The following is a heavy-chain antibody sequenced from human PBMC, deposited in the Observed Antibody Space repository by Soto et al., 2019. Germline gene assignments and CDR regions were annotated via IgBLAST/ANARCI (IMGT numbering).Heavy chain of an antibody. V-gene: IGHV1-2*02. CDR2: INPNSGGT. D-gene: IGHD4-17*01. CDR3: ASVGHGDYIWPVSKDLDAFDI. CDR1: GYTFTGYY. J-gene: IGHJ3*02. Sequence: GASVKVSCKASGYTFTGYYMHWVRQAPGQGLEWMGWINPNSGGTNYAQKFQGRVTMTRDTSISTAYMELSRLRSDDTAVYYCASVGHGDYIWPVSKDLDAFDIWGQGTMVTVSS.